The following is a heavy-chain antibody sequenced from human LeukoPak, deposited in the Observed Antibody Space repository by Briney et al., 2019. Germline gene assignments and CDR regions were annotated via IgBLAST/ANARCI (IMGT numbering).Heavy chain of an antibody. CDR3: ARGSDYGGNPVGSYFDY. Sequence: PSETLSLTCAVYGGSFSGYYWSWIRQPPGKGLEXXXEINHSGSTNYNPSLKSRVTISVDTSKNRFSLKLSSVTAADTAVYYCARGSDYGGNPVGSYFDYWGQGTLVTVSS. V-gene: IGHV4-34*01. J-gene: IGHJ4*02. CDR1: GGSFSGYY. D-gene: IGHD4-23*01. CDR2: INHSGST.